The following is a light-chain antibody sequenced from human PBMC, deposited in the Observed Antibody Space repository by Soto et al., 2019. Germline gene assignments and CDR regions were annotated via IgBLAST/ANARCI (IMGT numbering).Light chain of an antibody. V-gene: IGKV1-39*01. J-gene: IGKJ4*01. Sequence: DIQMTKSPSSLYASVGDRVTITCRASQSISSYLNGYQQKPGKAPKLLIYAASSLHSGVSSRLSGSGSGTDVTLAISSLQPEDFATYYCQQSYSIPLTFGGGTKVEIK. CDR1: QSISSY. CDR2: AAS. CDR3: QQSYSIPLT.